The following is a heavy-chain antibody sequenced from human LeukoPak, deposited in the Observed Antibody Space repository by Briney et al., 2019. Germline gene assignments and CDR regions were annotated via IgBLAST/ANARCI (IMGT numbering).Heavy chain of an antibody. J-gene: IGHJ4*02. D-gene: IGHD3-10*01. CDR1: GFTFDDYA. V-gene: IGHV3-9*01. CDR2: ISWNSGSI. CDR3: AKDTCYYGSGSPDY. Sequence: PGRSLRLSCAASGFTFDDYAMHWVRQAPGKGLEWVSGISWNSGSIGYADSVKGRFTISRDNAKNSLYLQMNSLRAEDTALYYCAKDTCYYGSGSPDYWGQGTLVTVSS.